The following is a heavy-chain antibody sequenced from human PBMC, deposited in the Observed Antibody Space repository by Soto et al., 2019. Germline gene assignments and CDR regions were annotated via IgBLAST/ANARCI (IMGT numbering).Heavy chain of an antibody. D-gene: IGHD3-16*01. CDR1: GFSFCTYV. V-gene: IGHV3-30*18. Sequence: GCSLRLSCAASGFSFCTYVMHLVCQAPGKGLEWVAFISNDGSNKYYADSVKGRFTISRANSKNTLYLQMNSLRAEDTAVYCCAKGFGNYRDFDYWGQRTLVTVSS. J-gene: IGHJ4*02. CDR2: ISNDGSNK. CDR3: AKGFGNYRDFDY.